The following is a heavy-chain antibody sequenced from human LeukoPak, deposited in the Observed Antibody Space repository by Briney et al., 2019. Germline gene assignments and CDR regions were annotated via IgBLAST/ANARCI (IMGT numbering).Heavy chain of an antibody. CDR1: GGSINSYF. V-gene: IGHV4-4*07. J-gene: IGHJ4*02. CDR3: GRQGYTASHYFVDY. CDR2: IYTSGTT. Sequence: SETLSLTCTVSGGSINSYFWGWVRQPAGKGLEWIGRIYTSGTTHYSPSLKSRLTMLVDTSKNQFSLNLRSVTAADTALYFCGRQGYTASHYFVDYWSQGTLVTVSS. D-gene: IGHD1-26*01.